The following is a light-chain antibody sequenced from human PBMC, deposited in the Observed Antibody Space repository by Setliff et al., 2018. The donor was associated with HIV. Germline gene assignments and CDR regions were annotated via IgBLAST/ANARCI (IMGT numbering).Light chain of an antibody. CDR1: SASVSNNYY. V-gene: IGLV8-61*01. CDR2: STN. CDR3: VLYMGSGNSV. Sequence: QTVVTQETSVAVSLGGTVTINCGLTSASVSNNYYPSWYQQTPGHPPRTLIYSTNSRCAGVPDRFSGSILGGKAALTITGARADDEADYYCVLYMGSGNSVFGGGTKVTVL. J-gene: IGLJ3*02.